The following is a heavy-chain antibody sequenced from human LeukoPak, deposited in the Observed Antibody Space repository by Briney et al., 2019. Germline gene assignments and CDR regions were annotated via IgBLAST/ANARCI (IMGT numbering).Heavy chain of an antibody. J-gene: IGHJ4*02. CDR1: GGSFSGYY. CDR2: INHSGST. Sequence: SETLSLTCVVYGGSFSGYYWSWIRQPPGKGLEWIGEINHSGSTNYNPSLKSRVTISVDTSKNQFSLKLSSVTAADTAVYYCARGNSSSWRHFDYWGQGTLVTVSS. CDR3: ARGNSSSWRHFDY. D-gene: IGHD6-13*01. V-gene: IGHV4-34*01.